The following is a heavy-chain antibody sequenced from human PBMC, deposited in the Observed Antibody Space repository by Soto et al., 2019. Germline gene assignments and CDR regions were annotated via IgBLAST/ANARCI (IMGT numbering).Heavy chain of an antibody. CDR3: GREGVRWFGELCSSANWFDP. CDR1: GGTFSSYT. CDR2: IIPILGIA. J-gene: IGHJ5*02. D-gene: IGHD3-10*01. Sequence: ASVKVSCKASGGTFSSYTISWVRQAPGQGLEWMGRIIPILGIANYAQKFQGRVTITADKSTSTAYMELSSLRSEDTAVYYCGREGVRWFGELCSSANWFDPWGQGTLVTVSS. V-gene: IGHV1-69*04.